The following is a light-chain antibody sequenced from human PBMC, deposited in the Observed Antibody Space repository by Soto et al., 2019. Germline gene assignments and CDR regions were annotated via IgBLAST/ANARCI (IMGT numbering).Light chain of an antibody. J-gene: IGKJ1*01. CDR2: AAS. CDR1: QSISSY. Sequence: DIQMTQSPYCVSASVGDRVTITCRASQSISSYLNWYQQKPGKAAKLLIYAASSLQSAVPSRFSGSGSGTDFTLTISSLQPEDFATYYCQQSYSTPPLTFGQGTNVDIK. CDR3: QQSYSTPPLT. V-gene: IGKV1-39*01.